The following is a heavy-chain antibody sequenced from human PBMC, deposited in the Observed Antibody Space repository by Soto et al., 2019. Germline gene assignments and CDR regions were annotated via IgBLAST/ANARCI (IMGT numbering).Heavy chain of an antibody. Sequence: GASVKVSCKASGGTFSSYAISWVRQAPGQGLEWMGGIIPIFGTANYAQKFQGRVTITADESTSTAYMELSSLRSEDTAVYYCARDSFVGYHEYYGMDVWGQGTTVTVSS. D-gene: IGHD3-16*01. V-gene: IGHV1-69*13. CDR1: GGTFSSYA. CDR2: IIPIFGTA. J-gene: IGHJ6*02. CDR3: ARDSFVGYHEYYGMDV.